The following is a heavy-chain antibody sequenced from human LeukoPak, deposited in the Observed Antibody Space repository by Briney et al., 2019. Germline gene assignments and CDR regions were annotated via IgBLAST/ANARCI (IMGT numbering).Heavy chain of an antibody. Sequence: PGASLRLSCAASGFTFSNYAMSWVRQAPGKGLEWVSTISDSGGSTYYADSVKGRFTISRDNSKNTLYLQMNSLRAEDTAVYYCAKSPGSNLVLIGYWGQGALVTVSS. CDR2: ISDSGGST. V-gene: IGHV3-23*01. CDR1: GFTFSNYA. J-gene: IGHJ4*02. CDR3: AKSPGSNLVLIGY. D-gene: IGHD3-16*02.